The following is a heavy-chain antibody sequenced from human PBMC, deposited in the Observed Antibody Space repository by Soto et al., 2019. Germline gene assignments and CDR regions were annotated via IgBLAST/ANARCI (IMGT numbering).Heavy chain of an antibody. V-gene: IGHV1-18*01. Sequence: QVQLVQSGAEVKKPGASVKVSCKTSGYNFTTYGVSWVRQAPGQGLEWMGWISGHNGHANYAQTFQGRVTMTTDTSTTTAYMELRRLRSDDTAAYYCARYQPYSTGYYYFDQWGQGTLAIVTS. D-gene: IGHD6-19*01. CDR3: ARYQPYSTGYYYFDQ. J-gene: IGHJ4*02. CDR2: ISGHNGHA. CDR1: GYNFTTYG.